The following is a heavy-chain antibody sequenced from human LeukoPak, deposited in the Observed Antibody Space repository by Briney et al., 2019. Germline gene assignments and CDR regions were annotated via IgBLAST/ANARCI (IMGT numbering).Heavy chain of an antibody. Sequence: PGGSLRLSCAASGFTFSSYAMSWVRQALGKGLEWVSAISGSGGSTYYADSVKGRFTISRDNSKNTLYLQMNSLRAEDTAVYYCAKDYKSGYVPGAFDIWGQGTMVTVSS. CDR1: GFTFSSYA. D-gene: IGHD5-12*01. CDR2: ISGSGGST. CDR3: AKDYKSGYVPGAFDI. J-gene: IGHJ3*02. V-gene: IGHV3-23*01.